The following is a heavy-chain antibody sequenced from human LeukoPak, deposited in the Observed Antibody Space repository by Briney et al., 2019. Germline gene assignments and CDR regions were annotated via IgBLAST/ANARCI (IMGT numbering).Heavy chain of an antibody. CDR3: ARDRPDGITGTRGPYGMDV. CDR1: GGSISSYY. V-gene: IGHV4-59*01. D-gene: IGHD1-20*01. Sequence: PSETLSFTCTVSGGSISSYYWSWIRQPPGKGLEWIGYIYYSGSTNYNPSLKSRVTISVDTSKNQFSLKLSSVTAADTAVYYCARDRPDGITGTRGPYGMDVWGKGTTVTVSS. J-gene: IGHJ6*04. CDR2: IYYSGST.